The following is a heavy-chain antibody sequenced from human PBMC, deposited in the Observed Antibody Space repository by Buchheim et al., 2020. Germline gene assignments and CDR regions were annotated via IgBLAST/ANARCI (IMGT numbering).Heavy chain of an antibody. J-gene: IGHJ4*02. CDR2: INTSGGST. Sequence: QVQLVQSGAEVKKPGASVKVSCKASGYNFISYYMHWVRQAPGQGLEWMGIINTSGGSTSYAQKFQGRVTMTRDTSTSTVYMELSSLRAEDTAVDYCARDVSQRDGEDDYWGQGTL. V-gene: IGHV1-46*01. CDR1: GYNFISYY. CDR3: ARDVSQRDGEDDY. D-gene: IGHD3-10*01.